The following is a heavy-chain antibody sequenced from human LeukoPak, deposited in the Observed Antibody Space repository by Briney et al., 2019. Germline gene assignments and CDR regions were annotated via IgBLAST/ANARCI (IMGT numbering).Heavy chain of an antibody. CDR3: TRGQVYYYDSSGYSNWFDP. V-gene: IGHV3-49*03. CDR1: GFTFGDYA. D-gene: IGHD3-22*01. Sequence: GGSLRLSCTASGFTFGDYAMNWFRQAPGKGLEWVGFIRSKTYGGTGEYAASVKGRFTISRDDSKSIAYLQMNSLKTEDTAVYYCTRGQVYYYDSSGYSNWFDPWGQGTLVTVSS. J-gene: IGHJ5*02. CDR2: IRSKTYGGTG.